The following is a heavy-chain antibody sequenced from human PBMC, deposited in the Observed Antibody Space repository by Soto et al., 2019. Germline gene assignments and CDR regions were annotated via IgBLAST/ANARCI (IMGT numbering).Heavy chain of an antibody. CDR1: GYTFTGYG. CDR3: ARDGADFWSGYYGDY. CDR2: ISAYSGNT. V-gene: IGHV1-18*04. J-gene: IGHJ4*02. D-gene: IGHD3-3*01. Sequence: SPKGSCQDSGYTFTGYGVSLVRQAPGQGLEWMGWISAYSGNTNYAQKLQGRVTMTTDTSTSTAYMELRSLRSDDTAVYYCARDGADFWSGYYGDYWGQGTLVTGSS.